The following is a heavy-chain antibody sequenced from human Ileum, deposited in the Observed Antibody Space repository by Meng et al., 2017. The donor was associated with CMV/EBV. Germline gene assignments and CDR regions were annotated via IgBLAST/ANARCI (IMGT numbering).Heavy chain of an antibody. CDR1: GFTFSSYG. CDR3: AKDYHGSGSYHFDY. J-gene: IGHJ4*02. V-gene: IGHV3-30*18. Sequence: AYGFTFSSYGMHWVRQAPGKGLEWVAVISYDGSNKNYADSVKGRFTISRDNSKNTLYLEMNSLRAEDTAVYYCAKDYHGSGSYHFDYWGQGTLVTVSS. D-gene: IGHD3-10*01. CDR2: ISYDGSNK.